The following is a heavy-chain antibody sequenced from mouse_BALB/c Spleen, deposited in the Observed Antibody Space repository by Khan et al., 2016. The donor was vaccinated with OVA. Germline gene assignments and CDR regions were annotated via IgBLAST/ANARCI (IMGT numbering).Heavy chain of an antibody. CDR2: IRSKSNNYAT. CDR3: VRERYDDETRFAY. Sequence: EVELVESGGGLVQPKGSLKLSCAASGFTFNINAMNWVRQAPGKGLEWVARIRSKSNNYATYYADSVKDRFTISRDDSQSMLYLQMNNLKTEDKAMYYGVRERYDDETRFAYGGQGTLVTVYA. J-gene: IGHJ3*01. CDR1: GFTFNINA. D-gene: IGHD2-4*01. V-gene: IGHV10S3*01.